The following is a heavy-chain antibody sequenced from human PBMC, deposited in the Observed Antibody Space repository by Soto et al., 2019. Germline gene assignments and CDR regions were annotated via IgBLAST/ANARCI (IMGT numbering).Heavy chain of an antibody. D-gene: IGHD3-3*01. Sequence: ASVKVSCKASGGTFSSYTISWVRQAPGQGLEWMGRIIPILGIANYAQKFQGRVTITADKSTSTAYMELSSLRSEDTAVYYCARSFSPYDFWSGYYHSVDVRGKGTTVTVSS. CDR3: ARSFSPYDFWSGYYHSVDV. V-gene: IGHV1-69*02. CDR1: GGTFSSYT. J-gene: IGHJ6*04. CDR2: IIPILGIA.